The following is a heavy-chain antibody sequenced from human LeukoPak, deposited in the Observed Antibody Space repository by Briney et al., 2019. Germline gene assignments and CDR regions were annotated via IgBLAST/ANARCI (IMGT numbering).Heavy chain of an antibody. Sequence: GGSLRLSCAASGFTFSASVMHWVRQASGKGLEWVGRIGNKANSYATVYAASVKGRLTISRDDSKNTAYLQMNRLKTEDTAVYYCTGGSGWYSPDYWGQGTLVTVSA. CDR2: IGNKANSYAT. V-gene: IGHV3-73*01. D-gene: IGHD6-19*01. CDR3: TGGSGWYSPDY. J-gene: IGHJ4*02. CDR1: GFTFSASV.